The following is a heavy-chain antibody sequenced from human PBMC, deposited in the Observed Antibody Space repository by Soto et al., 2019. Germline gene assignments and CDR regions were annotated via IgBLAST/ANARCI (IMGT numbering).Heavy chain of an antibody. CDR2: LYDSGST. V-gene: IGHV4-61*01. CDR3: ARELDYYDSSGTPTT. Sequence: QVQLQESGPGLVKPSETLSLTCTVSGGSVSSGSYYWSWIRQPPGKGLEWIGYLYDSGSTNYNPSLKSRVTISVDTTKNQFSLKLSSVTAADTAVYYGARELDYYDSSGTPTTWGQGTLVTVSS. D-gene: IGHD3-22*01. J-gene: IGHJ5*02. CDR1: GGSVSSGSYY.